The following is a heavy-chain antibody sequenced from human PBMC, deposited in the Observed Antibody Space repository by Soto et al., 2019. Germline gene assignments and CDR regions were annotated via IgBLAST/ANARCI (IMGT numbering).Heavy chain of an antibody. J-gene: IGHJ4*02. D-gene: IGHD2-2*01. CDR1: GGSFSGYY. V-gene: IGHV4-34*01. CDR2: INHNVST. CDR3: ARAGDIVVVAAAIDRALDY. Sequence: QVQLQQWGAGLLKPSETLSLTCAVSGGSFSGYYWSWIRQPPGKGLEWIGEINHNVSTNYNPSLKSRVTISVDTCQNHFSLKLSSVTAADTAVYYCARAGDIVVVAAAIDRALDYWGQGTLVTVSS.